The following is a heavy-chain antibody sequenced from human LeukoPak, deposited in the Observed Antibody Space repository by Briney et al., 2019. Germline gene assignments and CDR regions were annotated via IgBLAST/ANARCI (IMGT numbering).Heavy chain of an antibody. CDR2: ISGSGGST. V-gene: IGHV3-23*01. J-gene: IGHJ4*02. D-gene: IGHD6-19*01. Sequence: GGSLRLSCAASGFTFSSYAMSWVRQAPGMGLEWVSAISGSGGSTYYADSVKGRFTISRGNSKNTLYLQMNSLRAEDTAVYYCAKKVAGTSYYFDYWGQGTLVTVSS. CDR1: GFTFSSYA. CDR3: AKKVAGTSYYFDY.